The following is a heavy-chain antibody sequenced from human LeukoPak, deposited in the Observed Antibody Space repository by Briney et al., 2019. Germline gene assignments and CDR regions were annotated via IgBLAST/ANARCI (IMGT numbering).Heavy chain of an antibody. CDR2: IYYSGST. Sequence: PSETLSLTCTVSGGSISSYYWSWIRQPPGKGLEWIGYIYYSGSTNYNPSLKSRVTISVDTSKNQFSLKLSSVTAADTAVYYCARVSYYDSSGKFDYWGQRTLVTVSS. V-gene: IGHV4-59*01. CDR3: ARVSYYDSSGKFDY. CDR1: GGSISSYY. D-gene: IGHD3-22*01. J-gene: IGHJ4*02.